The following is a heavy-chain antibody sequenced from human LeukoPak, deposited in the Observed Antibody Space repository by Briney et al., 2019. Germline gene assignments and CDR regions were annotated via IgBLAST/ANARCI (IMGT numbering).Heavy chain of an antibody. CDR3: ARDQYSSTWYRGAFDV. D-gene: IGHD6-13*01. Sequence: GGSLRLSCAASGFIFSNFVMHWVRQAPGKGLVWVSRIPTDETPTTYADSVKGRFTISRDNAKNTLYLQMNSLRAEDTAVYYCARDQYSSTWYRGAFDVWGQGTMVSVSS. CDR2: IPTDETPT. V-gene: IGHV3-74*01. J-gene: IGHJ3*01. CDR1: GFIFSNFV.